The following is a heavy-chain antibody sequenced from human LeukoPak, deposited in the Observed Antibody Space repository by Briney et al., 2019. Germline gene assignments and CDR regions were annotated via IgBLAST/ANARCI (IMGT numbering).Heavy chain of an antibody. D-gene: IGHD5-12*01. J-gene: IGHJ4*02. CDR2: IYPGDSDT. V-gene: IGHV5-51*01. Sequence: GESLKISCKGSGYSFTSSWIGWVRQMPGKGLEWMGIIYPGDSDTRYSPSFQGHVTISADKSISTAYLQWSSLKASDTAMYYCARAPDSDSGYDYFDYWGQGTLVTVSS. CDR3: ARAPDSDSGYDYFDY. CDR1: GYSFTSSW.